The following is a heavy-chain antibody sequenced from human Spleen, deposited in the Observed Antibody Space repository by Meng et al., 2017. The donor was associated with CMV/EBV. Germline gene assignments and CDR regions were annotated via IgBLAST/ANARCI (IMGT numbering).Heavy chain of an antibody. CDR2: IYFTGST. V-gene: IGHV4-30-4*08. J-gene: IGHJ5*02. CDR1: YE. CDR3: ARDGGYWSSTSCLWNWFDP. Sequence: YEWGWIRQPPGKGLEWIGYIYFTGSTYYNPSLNPSLKSRVTISVDTSKNQFSLNLNSVTAADTAVYYCARDGGYWSSTSCLWNWFDPWGQGTLVTVSS. D-gene: IGHD2-2*01.